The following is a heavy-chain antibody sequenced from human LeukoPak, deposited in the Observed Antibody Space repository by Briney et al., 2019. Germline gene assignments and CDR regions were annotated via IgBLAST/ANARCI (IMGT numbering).Heavy chain of an antibody. Sequence: GASVTVSCKASGYTFTGYYMHWVRQAPGQGLEWMGWINPNSGGTNYARKFQGRVTMTRDTSISTAYMELSRLRSDDTAVYYCAQGDMITFGGVIVSLHFDYWGQGTLVTVSS. D-gene: IGHD3-16*02. CDR3: AQGDMITFGGVIVSLHFDY. V-gene: IGHV1-2*02. CDR2: INPNSGGT. CDR1: GYTFTGYY. J-gene: IGHJ4*02.